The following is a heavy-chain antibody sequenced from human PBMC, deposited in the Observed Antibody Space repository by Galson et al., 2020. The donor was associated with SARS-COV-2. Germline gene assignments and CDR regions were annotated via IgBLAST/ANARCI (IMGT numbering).Heavy chain of an antibody. D-gene: IGHD2-21*01. CDR3: ARDGDCGGDCPWGNWFDP. J-gene: IGHJ5*02. V-gene: IGHV4-59*01. CDR1: GGSMRNSY. CDR2: IYYSGDT. Sequence: SETLSLTCTVSGGSMRNSYWSWIRQPPGKGLEWIGHIYYSGDTNYSPSLRSRVTMSVDTSETRFSLNLRSVTAADTAVYYCARDGDCGGDCPWGNWFDPRGQGTLVIVSS.